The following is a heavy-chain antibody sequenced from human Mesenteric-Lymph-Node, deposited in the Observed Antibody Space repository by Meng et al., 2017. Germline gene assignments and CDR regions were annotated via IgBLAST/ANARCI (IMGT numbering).Heavy chain of an antibody. CDR1: GGSFSGYY. D-gene: IGHD1-14*01. V-gene: IGHV4-34*01. CDR3: ARAEYYNWFDP. Sequence: QVQLQQWGAVLLKPSETLSLICAVCGGSFSGYYCRWIRQPPGKGLEWIGYIYYSGNTYYNPSLKSRVTISIDTSKNQFSLKLSSVTAADTAVYYCARAEYYNWFDPWGQGTLVTVSS. CDR2: IYYSGNT. J-gene: IGHJ5*02.